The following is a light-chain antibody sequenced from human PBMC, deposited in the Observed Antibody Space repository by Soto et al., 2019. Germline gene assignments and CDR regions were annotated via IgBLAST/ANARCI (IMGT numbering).Light chain of an antibody. CDR3: SSYAGSNFVV. J-gene: IGLJ2*01. CDR1: SSDVGGYDF. V-gene: IGLV2-8*01. CDR2: EVN. Sequence: QSALTQPPSASGSPGQSVTISCTGTSSDVGGYDFVSWFQHHPGKAPKLMIFEVNGRPSGVPDRFSGSKSGNTASLTVSGLQAEDEAVYYCSSYAGSNFVVFGGGTKLTVL.